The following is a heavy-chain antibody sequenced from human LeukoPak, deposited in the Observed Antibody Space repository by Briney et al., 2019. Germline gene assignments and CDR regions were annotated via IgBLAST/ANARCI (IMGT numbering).Heavy chain of an antibody. J-gene: IGHJ4*02. V-gene: IGHV7-4-1*02. D-gene: IGHD3-16*02. CDR2: IHPSTGNP. CDR3: ARAFQRLGELSLPDY. CDR1: GYTFTGYY. Sequence: ASVKVSCKASGYTFTGYYMHWVRQAPGQGLEWMGWIHPSTGNPTYAQGFTGRFVFSLDTSVSTTYLQISSLKAEDTAMYYCARAFQRLGELSLPDYWGQGTLVTVSS.